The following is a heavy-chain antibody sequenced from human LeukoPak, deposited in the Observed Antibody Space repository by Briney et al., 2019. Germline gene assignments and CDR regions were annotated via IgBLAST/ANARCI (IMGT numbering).Heavy chain of an antibody. CDR3: MSYAGRSDDY. D-gene: IGHD3-16*01. CDR2: IKDDGTEQ. V-gene: IGHV3-7*02. CDR1: GFTFSTSW. Sequence: PGGSLRLSCAASGFTFSTSWMTWVRQAPGKGLEWVAHIKDDGTEQYYVDSVKGRFTISRDNAKNSLHLQMNSLRAEDTAVYYCMSYAGRSDDYWGQGTLVTVSS. J-gene: IGHJ4*02.